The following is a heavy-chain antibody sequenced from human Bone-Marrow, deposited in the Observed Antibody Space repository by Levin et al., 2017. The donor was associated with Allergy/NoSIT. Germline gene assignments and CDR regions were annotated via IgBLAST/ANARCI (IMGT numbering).Heavy chain of an antibody. CDR2: IYIDGRST. CDR3: AREGATGVVGSNFDY. V-gene: IGHV3-74*01. D-gene: IGHD5-24*01. Sequence: ESLKISCAASGFTFRNSWMHWVRPAPGKGLVWVSRIYIDGRSTSYADSVKGRFTISRDNAKSTLYLQMNSLRAEDTAVYYCAREGATGVVGSNFDYWGQGTLVTVSS. CDR1: GFTFRNSW. J-gene: IGHJ4*02.